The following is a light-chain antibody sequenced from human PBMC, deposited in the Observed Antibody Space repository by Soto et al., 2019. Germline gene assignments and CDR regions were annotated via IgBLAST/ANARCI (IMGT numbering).Light chain of an antibody. CDR1: QSISRW. Sequence: DIQMNKSPSTLSASVGDRVTITCRDSQSISRWLAWYQQKPGKAPKLLIYKASSLDSGVPSRFSGSGSGTAFTLNISSLQPDDFASYYCQRYDRYSTFGQGNQRDI. J-gene: IGKJ2*01. CDR2: KAS. V-gene: IGKV1-5*03. CDR3: QRYDRYST.